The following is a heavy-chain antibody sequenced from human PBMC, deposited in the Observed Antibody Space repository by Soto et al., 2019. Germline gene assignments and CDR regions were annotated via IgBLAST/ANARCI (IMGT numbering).Heavy chain of an antibody. CDR3: ARKETLQSADFDY. V-gene: IGHV4-59*12. Sequence: SETLSLTCTVSGGSISSYYWSWIRQPPGKGLEWIGYIYYSGSTNYNPSLKSRVTISVDTSKNQFSLKLSSVTAADTAVYYCARKETLQSADFDYWGQGTLVTVSS. CDR1: GGSISSYY. CDR2: IYYSGST. D-gene: IGHD4-4*01. J-gene: IGHJ4*02.